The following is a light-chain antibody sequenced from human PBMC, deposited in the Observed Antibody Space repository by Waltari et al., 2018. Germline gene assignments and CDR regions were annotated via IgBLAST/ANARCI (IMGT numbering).Light chain of an antibody. Sequence: QSALTQPRSVSGSPGQSVTISCTGTNSDVGGYNYVSWYQHHPGKAPKLVIYDVSKRPSGVPDRFSGSKSGNTASLTISWLQAEDEADYYCCSYAGSYTYVFGTGTKVTVL. CDR3: CSYAGSYTYV. J-gene: IGLJ1*01. CDR1: NSDVGGYNY. CDR2: DVS. V-gene: IGLV2-11*01.